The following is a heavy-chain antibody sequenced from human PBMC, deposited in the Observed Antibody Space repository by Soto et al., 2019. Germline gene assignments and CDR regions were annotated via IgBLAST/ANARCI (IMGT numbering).Heavy chain of an antibody. V-gene: IGHV4-59*08. CDR2: IYYSGST. Sequence: SETLSLTCTVSGGSISSYYWSWIRQPPGKGLEWIGNIYYSGSTNYNPSLKSRVTISVDTSKNQFSLKLSSVTAADTAVYYCARLGGLQEIFDYWGQGTLVTVSS. D-gene: IGHD3-16*01. CDR1: GGSISSYY. CDR3: ARLGGLQEIFDY. J-gene: IGHJ4*02.